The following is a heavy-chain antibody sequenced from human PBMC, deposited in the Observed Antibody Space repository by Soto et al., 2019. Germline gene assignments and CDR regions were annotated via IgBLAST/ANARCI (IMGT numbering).Heavy chain of an antibody. V-gene: IGHV3-20*04. D-gene: IGHD6-13*01. CDR3: ASSGYSSSWYNWFDP. CDR2: INWNGGST. J-gene: IGHJ5*02. CDR1: GFTFDDYG. Sequence: ESGGGVVRPGGSLRLSCAASGFTFDDYGMSWVRQAPGKGLEWVSGINWNGGSTGYADSVKGRFTISRDNAKNSLYLQMNSLRGEDTALYYCASSGYSSSWYNWFDPWGQGTLVTVSS.